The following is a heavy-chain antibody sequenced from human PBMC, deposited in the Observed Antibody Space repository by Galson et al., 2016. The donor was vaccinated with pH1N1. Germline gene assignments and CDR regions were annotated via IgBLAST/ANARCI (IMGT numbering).Heavy chain of an antibody. CDR1: GFTFSDYY. Sequence: SLRLSCAASGFTFSDYYIDWVRQAPGKGLEWVGRARDKPNSYTTEYAVSVKGRFTISRDDSKNSLYLQMNSLKTEDTAVYYCASRIDTGVDYWGQGTLVTVSS. D-gene: IGHD5-18*01. CDR3: ASRIDTGVDY. J-gene: IGHJ4*02. V-gene: IGHV3-72*01. CDR2: ARDKPNSYTT.